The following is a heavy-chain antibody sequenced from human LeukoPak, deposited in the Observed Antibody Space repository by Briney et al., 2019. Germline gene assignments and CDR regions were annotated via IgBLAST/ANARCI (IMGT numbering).Heavy chain of an antibody. CDR3: ARGRITIFGVVISPYMDV. CDR1: GGSISSGSYY. CDR2: IYTSGST. V-gene: IGHV4-61*02. Sequence: SETLSLTCTVSGGSISSGSYYWSWIRQPAGKGLEWIGRIYTSGSTNYNPSLKSRVTISVDTSKNQFSLKLSSVTAADTAVYYCARGRITIFGVVISPYMDVWGKGTTVTVSS. D-gene: IGHD3-3*01. J-gene: IGHJ6*03.